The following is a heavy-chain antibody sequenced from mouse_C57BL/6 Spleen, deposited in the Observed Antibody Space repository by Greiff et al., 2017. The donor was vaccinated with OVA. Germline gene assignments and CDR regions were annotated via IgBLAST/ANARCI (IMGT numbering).Heavy chain of an antibody. CDR1: GYTFTSYW. D-gene: IGHD1-1*01. Sequence: VQLQQPGAELVRPGSSVKLSCKASGYTFTSYWMDWVKQRPGQGLEWIGNIYPSDSETHYNQKFKDKATLTVDKSSSTAYMQLSSLTSEDSAVYYCARWDYGSFFAYWGQGTLVTVSA. CDR2: IYPSDSET. V-gene: IGHV1-61*01. CDR3: ARWDYGSFFAY. J-gene: IGHJ3*01.